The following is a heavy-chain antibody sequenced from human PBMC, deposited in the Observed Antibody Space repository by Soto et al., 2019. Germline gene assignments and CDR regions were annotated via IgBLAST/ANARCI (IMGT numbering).Heavy chain of an antibody. CDR3: ASRGFGESTKSLSLTPSSVDY. CDR1: GFTFSSYS. Sequence: GGSLRLSCAASGFTFSSYSMNWVRQAPGKGLEWVSSISSSSSYIYYADSVKGRFTISRDNAKNSLYLQMNSLRAEDTAVYYCASRGFGESTKSLSLTPSSVDYWGQGTLVTVSS. V-gene: IGHV3-21*01. J-gene: IGHJ4*02. D-gene: IGHD3-10*01. CDR2: ISSSSSYI.